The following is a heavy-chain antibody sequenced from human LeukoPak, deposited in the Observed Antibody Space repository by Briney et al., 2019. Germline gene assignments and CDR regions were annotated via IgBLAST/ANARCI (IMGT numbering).Heavy chain of an antibody. J-gene: IGHJ4*02. Sequence: SETLSLTCTVSGGAIRSHYWNWIRQPAGKGLAWIGRIYSSGYSNDNPFLKSRITMSVDMSKNQFSLRLNSVTAADTAVYYCARGEHSVDSWGQGMLVTVSS. V-gene: IGHV4-4*07. D-gene: IGHD1/OR15-1a*01. CDR2: IYSSGYS. CDR3: ARGEHSVDS. CDR1: GGAIRSHY.